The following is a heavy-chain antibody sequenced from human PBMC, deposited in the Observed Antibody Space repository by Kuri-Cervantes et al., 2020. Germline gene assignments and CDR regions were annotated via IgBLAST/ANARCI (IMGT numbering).Heavy chain of an antibody. CDR3: ARDLGDYVWGSYRYLGY. CDR2: IYYSGST. CDR1: GGSISSSSYY. D-gene: IGHD3-16*02. J-gene: IGHJ4*02. V-gene: IGHV4-39*01. Sequence: SETLSLTCTVSGGSISSSSYYWGWIRQPPGKGLEWIGSIYYSGSTYYNPSLKSRVTISVDTSKNQFSLKLSSVTAADTAVYYCARDLGDYVWGSYRYLGYWGQGTLVTVSS.